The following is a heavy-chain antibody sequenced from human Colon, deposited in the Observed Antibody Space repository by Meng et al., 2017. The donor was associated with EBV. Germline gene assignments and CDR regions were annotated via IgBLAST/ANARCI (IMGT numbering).Heavy chain of an antibody. CDR2: IHHSGTT. CDR1: GGSIIRNDPW. Sequence: QVPLPESDPGLVKSSETPSLTCEVSGGSIIRNDPWWSWVRQPPGKGPEWIGEIHHSGTTNYNPSFKSRVTMSIDTWKNRFSLDLTSVTAADTAVYYCQFSLSGSGSGLTWGQGTLVTVSS. D-gene: IGHD3-10*01. CDR3: QFSLSGSGSGLT. V-gene: IGHV4/OR15-8*02. J-gene: IGHJ4*02.